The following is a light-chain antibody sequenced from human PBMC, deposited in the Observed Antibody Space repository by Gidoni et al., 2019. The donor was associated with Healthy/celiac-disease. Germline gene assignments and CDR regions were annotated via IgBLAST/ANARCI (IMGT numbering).Light chain of an antibody. Sequence: SYELTQPPSVSVYPGQTASITCSGDKLGDKYACWYQQKPGQSPVLVIYQDSKRPSGIPERFSGSNSGNTATLTISGTQAMDEADYYCQAWDSSTAKDVFGTGTKVTVL. V-gene: IGLV3-1*01. CDR2: QDS. CDR1: KLGDKY. J-gene: IGLJ1*01. CDR3: QAWDSSTAKDV.